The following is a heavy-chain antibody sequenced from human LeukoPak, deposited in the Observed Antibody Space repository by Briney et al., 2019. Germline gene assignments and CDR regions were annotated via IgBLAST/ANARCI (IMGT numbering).Heavy chain of an antibody. CDR2: IIPIFGTA. D-gene: IGHD3-22*01. J-gene: IGHJ6*03. CDR3: ARLQIHYYDSSGYYYYYMDV. Sequence: GASVKVSCKASGGTLSSYAISWVRQAPGQGLEWMGGIIPIFGTANYAQKFQGRVTITADKSTSTAYMELSSLRSEDTAVYYCARLQIHYYDSSGYYYYYMDVWGKGTTVTVSS. CDR1: GGTLSSYA. V-gene: IGHV1-69*06.